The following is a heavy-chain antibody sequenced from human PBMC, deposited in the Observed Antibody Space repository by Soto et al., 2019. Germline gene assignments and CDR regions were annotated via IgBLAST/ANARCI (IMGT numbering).Heavy chain of an antibody. CDR2: ISAYNGNT. V-gene: IGHV1-18*01. Sequence: ASVKVSCKASGYTFTSYGISRVRQAPGQGLEWMGWISAYNGNTNYAQKLQGRVTMTTDTSTSTAYMELRSLRSDDTAVYYCARDRNYDFWSGPYWFDPWGQGTLVTVSS. J-gene: IGHJ5*02. CDR1: GYTFTSYG. D-gene: IGHD3-3*01. CDR3: ARDRNYDFWSGPYWFDP.